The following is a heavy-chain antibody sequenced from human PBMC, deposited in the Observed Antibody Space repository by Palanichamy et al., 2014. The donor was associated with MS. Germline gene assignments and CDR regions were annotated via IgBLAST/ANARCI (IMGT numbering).Heavy chain of an antibody. V-gene: IGHV3-30*04. CDR3: ARSSPSKYHAFDM. CDR2: ISSDGSNR. Sequence: QVQLVESGGGVVQPGRSLRLSCAASRFTFSWSAMHWVRQAPGKGLEWVALISSDGSNRDYPDSVKGRFTISRDNSKNTLYLQMNSLRAEDTAVYYCARSSPSKYHAFDMWGQGTMVTVSS. D-gene: IGHD2/OR15-2a*01. CDR1: RFTFSWSA. J-gene: IGHJ3*02.